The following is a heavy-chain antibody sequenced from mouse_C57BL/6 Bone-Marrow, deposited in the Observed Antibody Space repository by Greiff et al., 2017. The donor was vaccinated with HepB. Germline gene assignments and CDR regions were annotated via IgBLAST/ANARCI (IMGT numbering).Heavy chain of an antibody. Sequence: VQLQQSGPELVKPGASVKISCKASGYSFTDYNMNWVKQSNGKSLEWIGVINPNYGTTSYNQKFKGKATLTVDQSSSTAYMQLNSLTSEDSAVYDCAKVDYYGSSEAWFAYWGQGTLVTVSA. CDR2: INPNYGTT. D-gene: IGHD1-1*01. CDR3: AKVDYYGSSEAWFAY. J-gene: IGHJ3*01. CDR1: GYSFTDYN. V-gene: IGHV1-39*01.